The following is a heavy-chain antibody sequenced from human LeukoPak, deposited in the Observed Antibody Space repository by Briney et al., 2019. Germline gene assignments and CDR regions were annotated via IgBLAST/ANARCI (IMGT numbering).Heavy chain of an antibody. CDR2: INPSGGST. CDR3: ARYNSVEDTAWWFDP. CDR1: GYTFTSYY. J-gene: IGHJ5*02. Sequence: ASVKVSCKASGYTFTSYYMHWVRQAPGQGLEWMGIINPSGGSTSYAQKFQGRVTMTRDMSTSTDYMELSSLRSEDTAVYYCARYNSVEDTAWWFDPWGQGTLVTVSS. D-gene: IGHD4-23*01. V-gene: IGHV1-46*01.